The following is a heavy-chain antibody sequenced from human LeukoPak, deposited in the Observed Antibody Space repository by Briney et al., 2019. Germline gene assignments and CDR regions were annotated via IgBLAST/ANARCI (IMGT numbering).Heavy chain of an antibody. V-gene: IGHV3-21*01. CDR2: ISSSSSYI. J-gene: IGHJ4*02. Sequence: PGGSLRLSCAASGFTFSSYSMNWVRQAPGKGLEWVSSISSSSSYIYYADSVKGRFTISRDNAKNSLYLQMNSLRAEDTAVYYCARVDITAYSSSWVVLNRGIYFDYWGQGTLVTVSS. CDR3: ARVDITAYSSSWVVLNRGIYFDY. D-gene: IGHD6-13*01. CDR1: GFTFSSYS.